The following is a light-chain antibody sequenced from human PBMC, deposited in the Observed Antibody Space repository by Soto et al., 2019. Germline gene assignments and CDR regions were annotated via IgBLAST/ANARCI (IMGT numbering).Light chain of an antibody. CDR2: AAF. CDR1: QNVYSNY. J-gene: IGKJ1*01. Sequence: DILLRQSPGTLSLSPGERATLSCRASQNVYSNYLAWYQQKPGHAPRLLIYAAFVRATGIPDRFSGSGSGTDFTLTISGLEPEDFAVYYCQQYDSSPRTFGQGTKVDIK. CDR3: QQYDSSPRT. V-gene: IGKV3-20*01.